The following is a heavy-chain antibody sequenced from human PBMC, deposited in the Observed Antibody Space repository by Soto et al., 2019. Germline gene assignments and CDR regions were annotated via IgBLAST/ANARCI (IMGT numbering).Heavy chain of an antibody. Sequence: SETLSLTRTVSGGSLSSFYWGWIRQPPGNGLEWFCYFYYSGSNNYNPSLKSRVTISVDTSKNQFSLKLSSVTAADTAVYYCARVRTGTTADYYYGMDVWGQGTTVTVSS. D-gene: IGHD1-7*01. CDR3: ARVRTGTTADYYYGMDV. V-gene: IGHV4-59*01. CDR2: FYYSGSN. J-gene: IGHJ6*02. CDR1: GGSLSSFY.